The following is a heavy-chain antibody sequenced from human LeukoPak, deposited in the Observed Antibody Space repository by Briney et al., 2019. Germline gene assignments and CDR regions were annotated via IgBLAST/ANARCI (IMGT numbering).Heavy chain of an antibody. CDR3: AKDLSNASTGYSPDGMDV. Sequence: GGSLRLSCAASGFTFSHYYMSWIRKAPGKGLEWVAYVSSSSSYIRYADSVKGRFTISRDNAKNSVYLQMNSLRVEDTAVYYCAKDLSNASTGYSPDGMDVWGQGTTVTVSS. CDR1: GFTFSHYY. D-gene: IGHD3-9*01. CDR2: VSSSSSYI. V-gene: IGHV3-11*06. J-gene: IGHJ6*02.